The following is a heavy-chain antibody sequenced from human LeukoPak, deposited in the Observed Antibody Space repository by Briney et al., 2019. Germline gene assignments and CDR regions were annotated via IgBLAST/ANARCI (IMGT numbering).Heavy chain of an antibody. Sequence: GGSLRLSCAASGFTFSDYYMSWIRQAPGKGLDWVSTVSSSGSPIYYADSVKGRFTISRDNSKNTVYLQVRSLRAEDTAVYYCAKDLGWIQFGYWGQGALVTVSS. D-gene: IGHD5-18*01. J-gene: IGHJ4*02. CDR2: VSSSGSPI. CDR1: GFTFSDYY. CDR3: AKDLGWIQFGY. V-gene: IGHV3-11*01.